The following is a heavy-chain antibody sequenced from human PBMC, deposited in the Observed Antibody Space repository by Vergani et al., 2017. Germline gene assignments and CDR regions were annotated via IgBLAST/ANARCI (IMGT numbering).Heavy chain of an antibody. CDR1: GYTFTGYY. V-gene: IGHV1-2*02. D-gene: IGHD3-3*01. Sequence: QVQLVQSGAEVKKPGASVKVSCKASGYTFTGYYMHWVRQAPGQGLEWMGWINPNSGGTNYAQKFQGRVTMTRDTSISTAYMELSRLRSDATAVYYCARGVVVPAATTYYDFWSGYYREVWFDPWGQGTLVTVSS. CDR3: ARGVVVPAATTYYDFWSGYYREVWFDP. J-gene: IGHJ5*02. CDR2: INPNSGGT.